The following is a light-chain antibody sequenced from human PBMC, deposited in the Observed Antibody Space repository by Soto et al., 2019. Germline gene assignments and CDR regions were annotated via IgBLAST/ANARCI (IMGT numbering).Light chain of an antibody. Sequence: EIVLTHSPGTLSLSPGDRATLSCRASQSVGTSYLAWFQQKPGQAPRLLIYDASSRATGIPDRVSGIESGTDFTLTISRLEPEEFAVYYCQQYAHSPLTFGGGTKVEIK. V-gene: IGKV3-20*01. CDR1: QSVGTSY. CDR2: DAS. J-gene: IGKJ4*02. CDR3: QQYAHSPLT.